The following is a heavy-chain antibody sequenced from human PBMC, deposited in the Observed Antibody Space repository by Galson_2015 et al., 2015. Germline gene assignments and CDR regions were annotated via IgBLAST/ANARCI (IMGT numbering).Heavy chain of an antibody. J-gene: IGHJ4*02. CDR2: IYHSGST. Sequence: TLSLTCAVSGGSISSGGYSWSWIRQPPGEGLEWIGYIYHSGSTYYNPSLKSRVTISVDRSKNQFSLKLSSVTAADTAVYYCARGRLGVVIISYFDYWGQGTLVTVSS. D-gene: IGHD3-3*01. CDR1: GGSISSGGYS. V-gene: IGHV4-30-2*01. CDR3: ARGRLGVVIISYFDY.